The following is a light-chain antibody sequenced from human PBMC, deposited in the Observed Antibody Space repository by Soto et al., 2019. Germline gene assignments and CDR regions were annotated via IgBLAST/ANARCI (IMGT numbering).Light chain of an antibody. V-gene: IGKV1-27*01. Sequence: DIQMTQSPSSLSASVGDRVTITCRASQGISNYLAWYQQKPGKVPKLLIYAASTLQSGVPSRFSGSGSWTYYTLTLSSLQHEDVANYYCQKYNTSPCTFRQANKVEIK. CDR2: AAS. CDR3: QKYNTSPCT. CDR1: QGISNY. J-gene: IGKJ1*01.